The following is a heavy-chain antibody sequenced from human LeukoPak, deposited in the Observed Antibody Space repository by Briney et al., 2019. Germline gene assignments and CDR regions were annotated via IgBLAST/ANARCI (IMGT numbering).Heavy chain of an antibody. Sequence: QPGGSLRLSCAASGFTFSSYWMHWVRQAPGEGLVWVSRINSDGSTTNYADSVKGRFTISRGNAKNTLSLQMISLRAEDTAVYYCARGGFRGYYLDYWGQGTPVTVSS. J-gene: IGHJ4*02. CDR1: GFTFSSYW. CDR3: ARGGFRGYYLDY. D-gene: IGHD3-10*01. CDR2: INSDGSTT. V-gene: IGHV3-74*01.